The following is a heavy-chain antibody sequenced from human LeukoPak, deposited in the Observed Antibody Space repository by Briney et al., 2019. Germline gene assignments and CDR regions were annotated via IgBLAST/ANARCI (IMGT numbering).Heavy chain of an antibody. CDR1: GGSISSSSYY. V-gene: IGHV4-39*01. D-gene: IGHD5-18*01. CDR3: ARATWEVGIQLWLDFDY. CDR2: IYYSGST. J-gene: IGHJ4*02. Sequence: PSETLSLTCTVSGGSISSSSYYWGWIRQPPGKGLEGIGSIYYSGSTYYNPSLKSRVTISVDTSKNQFSLKLSSVTAADTAVYYCARATWEVGIQLWLDFDYWGQGTLVTVSS.